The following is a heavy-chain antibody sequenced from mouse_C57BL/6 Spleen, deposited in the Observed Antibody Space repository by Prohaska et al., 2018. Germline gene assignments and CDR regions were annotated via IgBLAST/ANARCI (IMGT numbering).Heavy chain of an antibody. V-gene: IGHV1-69*01. CDR3: ASRCYGSSYLAY. CDR2: IDPSDSYT. J-gene: IGHJ3*01. Sequence: AELVMPGASVKLSCKASGYTFTSYWMHWVKQRPGQGLEWIGEIDPSDSYTNYNQKFKGKATLTVDKSSSTAYMQLSSLTSEDSAVYDCASRCYGSSYLAYWGQGTLVTVSA. CDR1: GYTFTSYW. D-gene: IGHD1-1*01.